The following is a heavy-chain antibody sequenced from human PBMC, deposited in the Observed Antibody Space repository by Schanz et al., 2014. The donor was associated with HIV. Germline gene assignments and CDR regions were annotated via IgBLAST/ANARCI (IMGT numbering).Heavy chain of an antibody. J-gene: IGHJ6*02. CDR1: GFTFSTND. D-gene: IGHD1-26*01. Sequence: QVQLVESGGGVVQPGRSPRLSCAASGFTFSTNDMHWVRQVPGKGLEWVAVISHNGNNDYYAESVKGRVTISRDNSKNTLYLQMNSLRAEDTAVYYCAREREESIAYYYYGMDVWGQGTAVTVSS. CDR3: AREREESIAYYYYGMDV. V-gene: IGHV3-30*03. CDR2: ISHNGNND.